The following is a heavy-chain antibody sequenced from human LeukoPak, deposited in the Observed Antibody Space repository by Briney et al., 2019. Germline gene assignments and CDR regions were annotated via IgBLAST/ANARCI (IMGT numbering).Heavy chain of an antibody. J-gene: IGHJ4*02. D-gene: IGHD6-6*01. CDR3: ARSKYSSSSGFWSFDY. Sequence: GGSLRLSCAASGFTFSNYAMSWVRQAPGKGLEWVSSISSSGGSTYYADSVKGRFTISRDNAKNSLYLQMNSLRAEDTAVYYCARSKYSSSSGFWSFDYWGQGTLVTVSS. CDR2: ISSSGGST. V-gene: IGHV3-48*04. CDR1: GFTFSNYA.